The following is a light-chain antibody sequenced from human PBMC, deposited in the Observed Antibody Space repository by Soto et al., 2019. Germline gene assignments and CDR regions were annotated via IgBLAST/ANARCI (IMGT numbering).Light chain of an antibody. J-gene: IGLJ3*02. CDR3: CSYAGSSTVV. CDR1: TSDLGRYNL. CDR2: EGS. Sequence: QSVLTQPASVPGSPGQSITIACSGTTSDLGRYNLVSCNQHQPGKAPKLLIYEGSKRLSGVSNRFSGSKSGNTASLTICGLHAEDEAYYYCCSYAGSSTVVFGGGTKVTVL. V-gene: IGLV2-23*01.